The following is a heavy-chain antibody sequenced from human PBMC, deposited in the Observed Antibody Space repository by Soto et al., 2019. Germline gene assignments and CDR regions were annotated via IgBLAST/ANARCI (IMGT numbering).Heavy chain of an antibody. J-gene: IGHJ4*02. CDR3: ARAGYYDSSGYYYFDD. V-gene: IGHV4-30-2*01. CDR2: IYDSGST. D-gene: IGHD3-22*01. CDR1: GDSISRGGYS. Sequence: SETLSLTCAVSGDSISRGGYSWTWIRQPPGKALEWIGNIYDSGSTSYNPSLRSRVTISVDTSKNQFSLKLSSVTAADTAVYYCARAGYYDSSGYYYFDDWGQGTLVSVSS.